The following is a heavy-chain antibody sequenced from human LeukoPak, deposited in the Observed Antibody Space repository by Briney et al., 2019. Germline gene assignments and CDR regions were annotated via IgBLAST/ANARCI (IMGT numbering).Heavy chain of an antibody. J-gene: IGHJ6*02. CDR1: GGSISSYY. V-gene: IGHV4-59*01. Sequence: SETLSLTCTVSGGSISSYYWSWIRQPPGKGLEWIGYIYYSGSTNYNPSLKSRVTISVDTSKNQFSLKLSSVTAADTAVYYCACVRYYYYYGMDVWGQGTTVTVSS. CDR3: ACVRYYYYYGMDV. CDR2: IYYSGST. D-gene: IGHD1-14*01.